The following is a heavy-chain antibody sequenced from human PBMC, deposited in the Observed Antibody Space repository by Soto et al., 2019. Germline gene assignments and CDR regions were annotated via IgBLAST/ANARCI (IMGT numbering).Heavy chain of an antibody. Sequence: QVQLQQWGAGLLKPSETLSLTCAVYGGSFSGYYWSWIRQPPGKGLEWIGEINHSGSTNYNPSLQSRVTISVDTSKNQFSLKLSSVTAADTAVYYCARVSGDRRVYWGQGTLVTVSS. J-gene: IGHJ4*02. CDR2: INHSGST. CDR3: ARVSGDRRVY. V-gene: IGHV4-34*01. CDR1: GGSFSGYY. D-gene: IGHD3-10*01.